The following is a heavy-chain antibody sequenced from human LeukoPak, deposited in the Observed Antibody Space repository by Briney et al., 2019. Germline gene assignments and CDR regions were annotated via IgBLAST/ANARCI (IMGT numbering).Heavy chain of an antibody. CDR1: GFTFSSYS. J-gene: IGHJ4*02. D-gene: IGHD4-17*01. V-gene: IGHV3-48*04. CDR3: AILGFYGDYDFDY. CDR2: ISSASGSI. Sequence: GGSLRLSCAASGFTFSSYSMNWVRQAPGKGLEWVSYISSASGSIYYADSVKGRFTISRDNAKNSLYLQMNSLRAEDTAVYYCAILGFYGDYDFDYWGQGTLVTVSS.